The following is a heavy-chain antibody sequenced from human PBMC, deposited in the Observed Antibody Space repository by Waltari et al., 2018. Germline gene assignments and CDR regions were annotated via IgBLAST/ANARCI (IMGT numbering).Heavy chain of an antibody. Sequence: EVQLLESGGGLVQPGGSLRLSCAASGFTFSNYAMSWVRQAPGKGLEWVSAIIGSGDTPCYVDSVKGRFTISRANSKTTLYLQMNSLRAEDTAVYYCAKHLTLVRGIGPYFDYWGQGTLVTVSS. D-gene: IGHD3-10*01. CDR2: IIGSGDTP. V-gene: IGHV3-23*01. CDR1: GFTFSNYA. CDR3: AKHLTLVRGIGPYFDY. J-gene: IGHJ4*02.